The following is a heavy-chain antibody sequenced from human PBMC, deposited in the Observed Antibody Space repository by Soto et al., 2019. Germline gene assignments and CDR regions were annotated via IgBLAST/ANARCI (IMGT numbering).Heavy chain of an antibody. Sequence: SETLSLTCTVSGGSISRREYYWSWIRQPPGKGLEWIGYIYYSGSTYYNPSLKSRVTISVDTSKNQFSLKLSSVTAADTAVYYCARVKGYCSSTSCYGFDYWGQGTLVTVSS. CDR3: ARVKGYCSSTSCYGFDY. CDR2: IYYSGST. J-gene: IGHJ4*02. D-gene: IGHD2-2*01. V-gene: IGHV4-30-4*01. CDR1: GGSISRREYY.